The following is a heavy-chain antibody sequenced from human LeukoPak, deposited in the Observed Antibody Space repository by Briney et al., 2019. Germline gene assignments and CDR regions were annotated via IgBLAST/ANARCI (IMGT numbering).Heavy chain of an antibody. CDR3: ARAVTAAASFDY. CDR1: GFTFSVYG. CDR2: ISSSSSSI. D-gene: IGHD6-13*01. Sequence: PGGSLRLSCAASGFTFSVYGMNWLRQAPGRGLEWVSFISSSSSSIYYADSVKGRFTISRDNAKNSLYLQLKSLRDEDTAVYFCARAVTAAASFDYWGQGTLVTVSS. V-gene: IGHV3-48*02. J-gene: IGHJ4*02.